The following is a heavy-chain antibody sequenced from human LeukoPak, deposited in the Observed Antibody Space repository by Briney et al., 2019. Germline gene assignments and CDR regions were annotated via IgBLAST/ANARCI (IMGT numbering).Heavy chain of an antibody. CDR1: GYTFTYYY. CDR3: ARGGVAAIRTFEF. CDR2: INPNGGSA. J-gene: IGHJ4*02. V-gene: IGHV1-46*01. Sequence: WASVKVSCKPSGYTFTYYYIHWVRQAPGQGLEWMGIINPNGGSASSAQRFHGRLTMTRDTSTSTVYMELSGLRSEDTAAYYCARGGVAAIRTFEFWGQGTLVTVSS. D-gene: IGHD2-21*02.